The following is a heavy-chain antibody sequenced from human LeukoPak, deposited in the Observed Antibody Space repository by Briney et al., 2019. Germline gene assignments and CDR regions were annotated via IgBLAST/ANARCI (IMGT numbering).Heavy chain of an antibody. V-gene: IGHV3-21*01. CDR3: ARDAYYDSSGYYYGY. CDR2: ISSSSSYI. Sequence: PGGSLRLSCAASGFTFSSYSMNWVRQAPGKGLEWVSSISSSSSYIYYADSVKGRFTISRDNAKNSLYLQMNSLRAEDTAVYYCARDAYYDSSGYYYGYWGQGTLVTVSS. D-gene: IGHD3-22*01. CDR1: GFTFSSYS. J-gene: IGHJ4*02.